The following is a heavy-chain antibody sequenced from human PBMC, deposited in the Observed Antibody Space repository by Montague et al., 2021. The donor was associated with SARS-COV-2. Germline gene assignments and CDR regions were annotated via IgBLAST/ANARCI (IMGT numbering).Heavy chain of an antibody. V-gene: IGHV4-39*01. CDR3: ARQAQWQLSWFFDL. Sequence: SETLSLTCTVSGGSISSGPYYWGWVRQPPGKGLEWIGTINYSGKTYYNPSLQSRVTISVDTSKNQFSLKVTSVTAADTAVYYCARQAQWQLSWFFDLWGRGTLVTVSS. CDR1: GGSISSGPYY. D-gene: IGHD6-19*01. J-gene: IGHJ2*01. CDR2: INYSGKT.